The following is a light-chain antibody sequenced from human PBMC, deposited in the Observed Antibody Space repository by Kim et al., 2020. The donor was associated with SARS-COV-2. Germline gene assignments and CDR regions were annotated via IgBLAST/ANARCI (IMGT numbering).Light chain of an antibody. Sequence: HLVLTQSPSASASLGASVKLTCTLSSGHSSYAIAWHQQQPEKGPRYLMKLNSDGSHSKGDEIPDRFSGSSSVAERYLTISSLQSEDEADYYCQTWATGIRVFGGGTQLTVL. CDR1: SGHSSYA. CDR2: LNSDGSH. CDR3: QTWATGIRV. J-gene: IGLJ3*02. V-gene: IGLV4-69*01.